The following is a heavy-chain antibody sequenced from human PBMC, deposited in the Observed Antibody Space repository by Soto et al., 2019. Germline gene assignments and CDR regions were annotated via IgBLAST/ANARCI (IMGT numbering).Heavy chain of an antibody. V-gene: IGHV3-74*01. Sequence: GGSLRLSCAVAGYTFGNHWMHWVRQAPGKGLEWVSRMNSDGGIINYADSVKGRFTVSRDNARNTLYLQMNSLRVEDTAVYYCATAEVDYWGPGTLVTVSS. J-gene: IGHJ4*02. CDR3: ATAEVDY. CDR1: GYTFGNHW. CDR2: MNSDGGII.